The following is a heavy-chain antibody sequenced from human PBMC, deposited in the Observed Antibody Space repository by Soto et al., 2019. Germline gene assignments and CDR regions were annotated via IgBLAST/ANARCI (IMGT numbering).Heavy chain of an antibody. Sequence: GASVKVSFKASGYTFTSYDINWVRQATGQGLEWMGWMNPNSGNTGYAQKFQGRVTMTRNTSISTAYMELSSLRSEDTAVYYCARVKGYYDILTAYYQLLDYYYYYMDVWGKGTTVTVSS. D-gene: IGHD3-9*01. CDR3: ARVKGYYDILTAYYQLLDYYYYYMDV. CDR1: GYTFTSYD. J-gene: IGHJ6*03. V-gene: IGHV1-8*01. CDR2: MNPNSGNT.